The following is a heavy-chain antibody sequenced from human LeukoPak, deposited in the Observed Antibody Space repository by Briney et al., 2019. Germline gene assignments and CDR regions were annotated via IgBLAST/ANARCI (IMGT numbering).Heavy chain of an antibody. V-gene: IGHV3-7*01. Sequence: GGSLRLSCAASGFTFSSYWMTWVRQPPGKGLEWVANIKYDGSAKYYGDSVKGRFTISRDNTKTSLYLQMNSLRAEDTAIYYCARVIVLVEGASDHFDYWGQGAPATVHS. J-gene: IGHJ4*02. CDR1: GFTFSSYW. CDR3: ARVIVLVEGASDHFDY. CDR2: IKYDGSAK. D-gene: IGHD2-2*01.